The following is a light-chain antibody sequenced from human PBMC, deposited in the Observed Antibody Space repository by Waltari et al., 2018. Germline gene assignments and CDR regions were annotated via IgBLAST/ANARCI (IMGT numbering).Light chain of an antibody. CDR3: QQRSDWPPSIT. V-gene: IGKV3-11*01. Sequence: EVVLTHTPVTLSLSPGERATLPCSASPSVAKFLAWDQNKPGQAPRLLIYDASNRATGIPVTFSGSGSGTDFTLTISSVQPEDFALYFCQQRSDWPPSITFGQGTRLEI. CDR2: DAS. CDR1: PSVAKF. J-gene: IGKJ5*01.